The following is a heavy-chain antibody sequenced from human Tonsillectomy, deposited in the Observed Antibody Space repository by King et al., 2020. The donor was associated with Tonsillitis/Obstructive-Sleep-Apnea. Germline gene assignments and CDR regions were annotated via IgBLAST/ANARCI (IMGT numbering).Heavy chain of an antibody. V-gene: IGHV1-18*01. CDR1: GYTFTSYG. CDR2: ISAYNGNT. Sequence: VQLVESGAEVKKPGASVKVSCKASGYTFTSYGISWVRQAPGQGLEWMGWISAYNGNTNYAQKLQGRVTMTTDTSTSTAYMELRSLRSDYTAVYYCARDHCSSTSCYWRWFDPWGQGTLVTVSS. D-gene: IGHD2-2*01. CDR3: ARDHCSSTSCYWRWFDP. J-gene: IGHJ5*02.